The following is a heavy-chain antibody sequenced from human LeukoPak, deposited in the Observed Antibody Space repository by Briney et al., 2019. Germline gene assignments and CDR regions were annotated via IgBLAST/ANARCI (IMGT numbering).Heavy chain of an antibody. CDR1: GDSISNYY. J-gene: IGHJ4*02. D-gene: IGHD6-13*01. CDR2: IYTSGST. V-gene: IGHV4-4*07. Sequence: SETLSLTCFVSGDSISNYYWSWIRQPAGKGLDWIGRIYTSGSTTYNPSLTSRVTMSVDTSKNQSSLKLSSVTAADTAVYYCAREAAAGTFYFDYWGQGTLVTVSS. CDR3: AREAAAGTFYFDY.